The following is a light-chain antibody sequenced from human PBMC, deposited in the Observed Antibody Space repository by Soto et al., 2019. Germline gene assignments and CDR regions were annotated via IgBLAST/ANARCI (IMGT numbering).Light chain of an antibody. V-gene: IGLV3-25*03. CDR2: KDS. CDR1: ALPKQY. J-gene: IGLJ2*01. CDR3: QSADSSGTYVV. Sequence: SSELTQPPSVSVSPGQTARITCSGDALPKQYAYWYQQKPGQAPVLVIYKDSERSSGIPERFSGSSSGTTVTLTISGVQAEDEADYYCQSADSSGTYVVFGGGTKVTVL.